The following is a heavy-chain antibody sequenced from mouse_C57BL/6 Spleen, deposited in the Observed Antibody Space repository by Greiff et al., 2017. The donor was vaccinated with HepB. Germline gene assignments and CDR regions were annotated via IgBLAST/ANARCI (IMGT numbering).Heavy chain of an antibody. CDR2: IDPETGGT. D-gene: IGHD2-1*01. Sequence: LQESGAELVRPGASVTLSCKASGYTFTDYEMHWVKQTPVHGLEWIGAIDPETGGTAYNQKFKGKAILTADKSSSTAYMELRSLTSEDSAVYYCTRVRRLYYGNPNYFDYWGQGTTLTVSS. V-gene: IGHV1-15*01. CDR1: GYTFTDYE. J-gene: IGHJ2*01. CDR3: TRVRRLYYGNPNYFDY.